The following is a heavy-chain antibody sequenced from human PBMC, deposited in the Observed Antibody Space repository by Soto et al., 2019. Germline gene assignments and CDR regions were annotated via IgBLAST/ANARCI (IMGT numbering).Heavy chain of an antibody. CDR2: IIPILGIA. D-gene: IGHD3-9*01. CDR1: GGTFSSYT. J-gene: IGHJ6*03. Sequence: GASVKVSCKASGGTFSSYTISWVRQAPGQGLEWMGRIIPILGIANYAQKFQGRVTITADKSTSTAYMELSSLRSEDTAVYYCATQDIRYFDSDYYYYYKDVWGKGTTVTVSS. V-gene: IGHV1-69*02. CDR3: ATQDIRYFDSDYYYYYKDV.